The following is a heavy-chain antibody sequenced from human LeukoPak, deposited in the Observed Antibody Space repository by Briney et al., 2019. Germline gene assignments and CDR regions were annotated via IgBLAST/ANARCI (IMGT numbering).Heavy chain of an antibody. Sequence: SQTLSLTCTVSGGSISSGGYYWSWIRQPPGKGLEWIGYIYHSGSTYYNPSLKSRVTISVDRSKNQFSLKLSSVTAADTAVYYCASLSLPTYGSGWFDYWGQGTLVTVSS. J-gene: IGHJ4*02. CDR2: IYHSGST. CDR1: GGSISSGGYY. V-gene: IGHV4-30-2*01. CDR3: ASLSLPTYGSGWFDY. D-gene: IGHD6-19*01.